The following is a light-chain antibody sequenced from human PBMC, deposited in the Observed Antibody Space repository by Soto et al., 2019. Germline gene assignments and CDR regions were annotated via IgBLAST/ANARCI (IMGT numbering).Light chain of an antibody. CDR1: GAFDF. CDR3: CSYTASYSV. J-gene: IGLJ2*01. Sequence: ALTQPRSVSGSPGQSVAISCTGIGAFDFVSWYQQYPGKAPKLMIYDVTNRPSGVPDRFSGSKSGDTASLTISGLQAEDEADYYCCSYTASYSVFGGGTKLTV. CDR2: DVT. V-gene: IGLV2-11*01.